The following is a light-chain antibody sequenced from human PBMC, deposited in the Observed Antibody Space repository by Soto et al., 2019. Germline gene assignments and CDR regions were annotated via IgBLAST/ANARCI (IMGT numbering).Light chain of an antibody. J-gene: IGLJ2*01. CDR1: SSDVGGYNY. CDR3: SSYTSSSTLVV. V-gene: IGLV2-14*01. CDR2: DVS. Sequence: QSALTQPASVSGSPGQSITISCTGTSSDVGGYNYVSWYQQHPGKAPKLMIYDVSMRTSVVSNRFSGSKSGNTASLTISGLQAEDEADYYCSSYTSSSTLVVFGGGTKLTVL.